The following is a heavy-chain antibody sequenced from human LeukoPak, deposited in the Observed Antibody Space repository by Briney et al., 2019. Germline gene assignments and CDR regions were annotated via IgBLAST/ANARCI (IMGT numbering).Heavy chain of an antibody. J-gene: IGHJ4*02. CDR2: INHRGTT. CDR3: ARGGNRFGGFYFDY. V-gene: IGHV4-31*03. Sequence: PSETLSLTCTVSGDYMRTSDHYWAWIRQHTGKGPETIGFINHRGTTNHNPSHKNRVAISVEASKNQFSLRVSSMAAADTAVYFCARGGNRFGGFYFDYWGQGILVTVSS. D-gene: IGHD3-10*01. CDR1: GDYMRTSDHY.